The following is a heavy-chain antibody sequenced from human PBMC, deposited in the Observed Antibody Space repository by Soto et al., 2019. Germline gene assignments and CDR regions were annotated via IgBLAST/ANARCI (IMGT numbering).Heavy chain of an antibody. CDR1: GGSISSSESH. D-gene: IGHD2-2*01. Sequence: QLQLQESGPGLVKPSETLSLTCTVSGGSISSSESHCAWIRQPPGRGLEWIGSIYYSGTTYYSPSLKSRDTISIDTSKNQFSLRLNSVTAADSAKYYCTRERQSSSHSWGQGNLVTVSS. J-gene: IGHJ4*02. V-gene: IGHV4-39*02. CDR2: IYYSGTT. CDR3: TRERQSSSHS.